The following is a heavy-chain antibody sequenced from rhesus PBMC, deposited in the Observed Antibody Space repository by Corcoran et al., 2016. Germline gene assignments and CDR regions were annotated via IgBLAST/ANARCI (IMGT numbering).Heavy chain of an antibody. J-gene: IGHJ2*01. CDR2: IYGSGGST. Sequence: QVQLQDSGAAVVTPSETLSLNCAVCGGSISTSNWWSRMRPVPGRRREWMGGIYGSGGSTASYPSLKTRVTISRDTYKNQCSLKLSSVTAADTAVYYCASRAPNWGSYGYFDLWGPGTPITISS. CDR1: GGSISTSNW. V-gene: IGHV4-93*01. D-gene: IGHD7-45*01. CDR3: ASRAPNWGSYGYFDL.